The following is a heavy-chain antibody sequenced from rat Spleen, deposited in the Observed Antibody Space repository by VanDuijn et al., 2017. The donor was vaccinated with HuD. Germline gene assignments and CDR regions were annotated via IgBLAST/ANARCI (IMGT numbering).Heavy chain of an antibody. D-gene: IGHD1-1*01. CDR2: ISYDGSST. V-gene: IGHV5-29*01. J-gene: IGHJ2*01. CDR3: ARHVTVTFFDY. CDR1: GFTFTNYY. Sequence: EVQVVETGGGLVQPGRSLKLSCVASGFTFTNYYMAWVRQAPTKGLEWVATISYDGSSTYYRDSVKGRFTISRDNAKSTLYLQMDSLRSEDTATYYCARHVTVTFFDYWGQGIMVTVSS.